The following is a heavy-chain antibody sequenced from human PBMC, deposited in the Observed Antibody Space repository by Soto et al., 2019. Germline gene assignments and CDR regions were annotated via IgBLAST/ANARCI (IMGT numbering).Heavy chain of an antibody. CDR3: AREVNSPATSDAFDI. CDR1: GGSITGDNYF. CDR2: ISYSGTT. J-gene: IGHJ3*02. D-gene: IGHD1-26*01. Sequence: QVHLQESGPGLVKPSQTLSLTCTVSGGSITGDNYFWSWVRQHPEKGLEWIGYISYSGTTYYNPSLKSRVTISVDTSKNQFSLGLISVTAADTAMYYCAREVNSPATSDAFDIWGQGTVVTVSS. V-gene: IGHV4-31*03.